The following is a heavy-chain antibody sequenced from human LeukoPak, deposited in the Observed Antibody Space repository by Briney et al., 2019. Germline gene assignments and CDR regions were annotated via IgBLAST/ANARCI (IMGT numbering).Heavy chain of an antibody. Sequence: GASVKVSCKASGYTFTSYGISWVRQAPGQGLEWMGWISAYNGNTNYAQKLQGRVTVTTDTSTSTAYMELRSLRSDDTAVYYCARDADGGPEGYFDYWGQGTLVTVSS. J-gene: IGHJ4*02. CDR1: GYTFTSYG. CDR3: ARDADGGPEGYFDY. CDR2: ISAYNGNT. V-gene: IGHV1-18*01. D-gene: IGHD4-23*01.